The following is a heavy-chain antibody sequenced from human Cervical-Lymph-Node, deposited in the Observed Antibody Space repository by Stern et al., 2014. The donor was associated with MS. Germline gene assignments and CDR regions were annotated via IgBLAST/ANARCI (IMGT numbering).Heavy chain of an antibody. CDR3: TRDPIVVMSHYYYGMDV. CDR2: IKTDGSRA. Sequence: EVQLEESGGGLVQPGGSLRLSCAASGFTFSSYWMHWVRQAPGQGLVWISRIKTDGSRADYADSVKGRFTISRDNAKNTVYLQMDSLRAEDTAVYYCTRDPIVVMSHYYYGMDVWGQGTTVTVSS. V-gene: IGHV3-74*01. CDR1: GFTFSSYW. D-gene: IGHD2-15*01. J-gene: IGHJ6*02.